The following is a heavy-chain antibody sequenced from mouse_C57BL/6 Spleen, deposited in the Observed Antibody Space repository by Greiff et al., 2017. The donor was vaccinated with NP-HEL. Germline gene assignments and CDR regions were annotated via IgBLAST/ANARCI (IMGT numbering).Heavy chain of an antibody. D-gene: IGHD1-1*02. CDR1: GFTFSDYY. V-gene: IGHV5-16*01. Sequence: EVKVVESEGGLVQPGSSMKLSCTASGFTFSDYYMAWVRQVPEKGLEWVANINYDGSSTYYLDSLKSRFIISRDNAKNILYLQMSSLKSEDTATYYCARDQVGRYFDVWGTGTTVTVSS. CDR3: ARDQVGRYFDV. J-gene: IGHJ1*03. CDR2: INYDGSST.